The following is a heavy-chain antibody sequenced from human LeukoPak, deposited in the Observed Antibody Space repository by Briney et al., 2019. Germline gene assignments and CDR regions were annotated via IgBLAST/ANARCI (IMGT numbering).Heavy chain of an antibody. J-gene: IGHJ6*02. CDR3: ARAGGDQRLIGVMDV. Sequence: SETLSLTCAVYGGSFSGYYWSWIRQPPGKGLEWIGEINHSGSTNYNPSLKSRLTISVDTSKNQFSLKLSSVTAADTAVYYRARAGGDQRLIGVMDVWGQGTTVTVSS. D-gene: IGHD2-21*01. CDR1: GGSFSGYY. V-gene: IGHV4-34*01. CDR2: INHSGST.